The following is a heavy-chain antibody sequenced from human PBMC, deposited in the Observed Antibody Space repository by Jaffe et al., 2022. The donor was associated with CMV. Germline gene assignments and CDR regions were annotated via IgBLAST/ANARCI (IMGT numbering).Heavy chain of an antibody. CDR3: ARGNPNHRHFDY. CDR1: GGSISSYY. J-gene: IGHJ4*02. Sequence: QVQLQESGPGLVKPSETLSLTCTVSGGSISSYYWSWIRQPPGKGLEWIGYIYYSGSTNYNPSLKSRVTISVDTSKNQFSLKLSSVTAADTAVYYCARGNPNHRHFDYWGQGTLVTVSS. V-gene: IGHV4-59*01. CDR2: IYYSGST.